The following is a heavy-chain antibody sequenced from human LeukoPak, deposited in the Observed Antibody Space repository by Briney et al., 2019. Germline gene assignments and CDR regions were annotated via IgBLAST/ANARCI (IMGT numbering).Heavy chain of an antibody. Sequence: GGTLRLSCAASGFTFSSYGMSWVRQAPGKGLEWVSAISGSGGSTYYADSVKGRFTISRDNSKNTLYLQMNSLRAEDTAVYYCAKDESIDHGDYWGQGTLVTVSS. J-gene: IGHJ4*02. CDR3: AKDESIDHGDY. D-gene: IGHD3-3*02. CDR1: GFTFSSYG. V-gene: IGHV3-23*01. CDR2: ISGSGGST.